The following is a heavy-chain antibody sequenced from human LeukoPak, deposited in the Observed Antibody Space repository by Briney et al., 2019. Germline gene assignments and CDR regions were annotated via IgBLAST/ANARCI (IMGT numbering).Heavy chain of an antibody. Sequence: GASVKVSCKASGYTFTTYYMHWVRQAPGQGLEWMGIINSRGGSISYAQKFQGRVTMTRDTSTSTVYMELSSLRSEDTAVYYCAGVKDFWSGQWDYWGQGTLVTVSS. D-gene: IGHD3-3*01. V-gene: IGHV1-46*01. J-gene: IGHJ4*02. CDR2: INSRGGSI. CDR1: GYTFTTYY. CDR3: AGVKDFWSGQWDY.